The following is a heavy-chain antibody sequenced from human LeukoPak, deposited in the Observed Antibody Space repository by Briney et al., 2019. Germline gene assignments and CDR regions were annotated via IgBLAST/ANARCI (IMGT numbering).Heavy chain of an antibody. D-gene: IGHD1-26*01. CDR3: APWGRSYLRTLDY. J-gene: IGHJ4*02. V-gene: IGHV3-48*03. Sequence: PGGSLRLSCAASGFTFSSYEMNWVHQAPGKGLEWVSYISSSGSTIYYADSVKGRFTISRDNAKNSLYLQMNSLRAEDTAVYYCAPWGRSYLRTLDYWGQGTLVTVSS. CDR2: ISSSGSTI. CDR1: GFTFSSYE.